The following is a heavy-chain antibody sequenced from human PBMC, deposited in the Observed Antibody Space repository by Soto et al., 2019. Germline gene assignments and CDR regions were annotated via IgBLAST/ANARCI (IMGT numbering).Heavy chain of an antibody. J-gene: IGHJ2*01. D-gene: IGHD1-1*01. CDR2: MYYRGNT. CDR3: ARCYMIVADNWGFDL. CDR1: NGSVSIDPFY. V-gene: IGHV4-31*03. Sequence: SETLSLTCTVSNGSVSIDPFYWTWIRQHPVKGLEWIGYMYYRGNTYYRPSLKSRVSISIDTSQNQFSLRLNSVTAEATAMYYCARCYMIVADNWGFDLWGRGTLVTVSS.